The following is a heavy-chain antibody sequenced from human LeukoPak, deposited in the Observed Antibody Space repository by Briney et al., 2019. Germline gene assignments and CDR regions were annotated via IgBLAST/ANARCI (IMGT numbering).Heavy chain of an antibody. Sequence: ASVKVSCKASGYTVTGYYMHWVRQAPGQGLEWMGWINPNSGGTNYAQKFQGRVTITRDTSISTAYMELSRLRSDDTAVYYCARRARYCSSTSCYTNSNWFDPWGQGTLVTVSS. D-gene: IGHD2-2*02. CDR3: ARRARYCSSTSCYTNSNWFDP. V-gene: IGHV1-2*02. CDR1: GYTVTGYY. J-gene: IGHJ5*02. CDR2: INPNSGGT.